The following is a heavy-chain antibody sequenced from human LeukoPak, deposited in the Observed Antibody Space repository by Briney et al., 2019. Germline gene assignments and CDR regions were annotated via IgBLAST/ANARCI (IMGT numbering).Heavy chain of an antibody. CDR3: AKKSRGWDYGGDAFDI. CDR2: ISYNGNNK. CDR1: GFTFSSYA. D-gene: IGHD3-16*01. V-gene: IGHV3-30-3*02. J-gene: IGHJ3*02. Sequence: GRSLRLSCAASGFTFSSYALHWVRQAPGKGLEWVAVISYNGNNKFYADSVKGRFTISRDNSKNTLYLQMDSLRAEDTAVYYCAKKSRGWDYGGDAFDIWGQGTMVIVSS.